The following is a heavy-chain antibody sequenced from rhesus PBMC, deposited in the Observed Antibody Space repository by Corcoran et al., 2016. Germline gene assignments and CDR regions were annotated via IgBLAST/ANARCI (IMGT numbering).Heavy chain of an antibody. D-gene: IGHD1-20*01. CDR2: SSYSGST. V-gene: IGHV4-122*02. CDR1: GYSISSGYG. CDR3: ARRSWNNDFEF. J-gene: IGHJ1*01. Sequence: QVQLQESGPGLVKPSETLSLTCAVSGYSISSGYGWSWIRQPPGKGLEWIGYSSYSGSTSYNPARKSRVTISRDTSKNQCSLKLSSVTAADTAVYYCARRSWNNDFEFWGQGALVTVSS.